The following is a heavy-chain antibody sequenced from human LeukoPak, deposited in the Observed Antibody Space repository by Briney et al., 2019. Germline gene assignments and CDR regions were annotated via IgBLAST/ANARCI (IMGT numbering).Heavy chain of an antibody. CDR2: IKQDGSEK. J-gene: IGHJ4*02. Sequence: PGGSLRLSCAASGFTFSSYWMSWVRQAPGKGLEWVANIKQDGSEKYYVDSVKGRLTISRDNAKNSLYLQMNSLRAEDTAVYYCAKDPFMIVVVAFDYWGQGTLVTVSS. CDR3: AKDPFMIVVVAFDY. V-gene: IGHV3-7*03. D-gene: IGHD3-22*01. CDR1: GFTFSSYW.